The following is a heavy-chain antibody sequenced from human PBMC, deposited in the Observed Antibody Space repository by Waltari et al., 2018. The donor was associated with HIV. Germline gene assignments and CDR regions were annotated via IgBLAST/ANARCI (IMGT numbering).Heavy chain of an antibody. J-gene: IGHJ4*02. V-gene: IGHV3-30*01. D-gene: IGHD2-15*01. Sequence: QVQLVESGGGVVQPGRSLRLSCAASRFTFSSFAVHWVRQAPGKGLELVAVISYVGSNKYYADSVRGRFTISRDNSKNTLYLQMNSLRAEDTAVYYCAREVVPYYFDYWGQGTLVTVSS. CDR2: ISYVGSNK. CDR3: AREVVPYYFDY. CDR1: RFTFSSFA.